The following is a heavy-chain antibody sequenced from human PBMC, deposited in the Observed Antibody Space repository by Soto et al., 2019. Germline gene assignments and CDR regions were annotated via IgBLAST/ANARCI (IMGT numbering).Heavy chain of an antibody. D-gene: IGHD1-1*01. CDR3: ARLLEIFAKVHFEY. V-gene: IGHV4-39*01. J-gene: IGHJ4*02. CDR2: IYYSGST. Sequence: SETLSLTCTVSGGSISSSSYYWGWIRQPPGKGLEWIGSIYYSGSTYYNPSLKSRVTISVDTSKNQFSLKLSSVTAADTAVYYCARLLEIFAKVHFEYWGQGTLVTVSS. CDR1: GGSISSSSYY.